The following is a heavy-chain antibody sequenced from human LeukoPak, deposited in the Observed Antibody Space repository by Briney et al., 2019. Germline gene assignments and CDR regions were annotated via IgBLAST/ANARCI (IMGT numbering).Heavy chain of an antibody. J-gene: IGHJ4*02. CDR1: GYTFTGYY. Sequence: ASVKVSCKASGYTFTGYYVHWVRQAPGQGLEWMGWINPNSGGTNYAQKFQGRVTMTRDTSISTAYMELSRLRSDDTAVYYCARDGGQVGATGPFDYWGQGTLVTVSS. CDR2: INPNSGGT. D-gene: IGHD1-26*01. V-gene: IGHV1-2*02. CDR3: ARDGGQVGATGPFDY.